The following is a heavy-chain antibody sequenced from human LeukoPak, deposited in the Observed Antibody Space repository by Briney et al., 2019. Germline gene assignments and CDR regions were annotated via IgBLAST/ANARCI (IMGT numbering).Heavy chain of an antibody. CDR3: ARDPQGHPTTVTHGIGY. V-gene: IGHV4-39*07. Sequence: PSETLSLTCTVSGGSISSSSYYWGWIRQPPGKGLEWIGSIYYSGSTYYNPSLKSRVTISVDTSKNQFSLKLSSVTAADTAVYYCARDPQGHPTTVTHGIGYWGQGTLVTVSS. J-gene: IGHJ4*02. CDR2: IYYSGST. CDR1: GGSISSSSYY. D-gene: IGHD4-17*01.